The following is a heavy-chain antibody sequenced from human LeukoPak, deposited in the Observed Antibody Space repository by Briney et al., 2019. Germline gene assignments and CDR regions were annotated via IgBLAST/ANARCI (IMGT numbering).Heavy chain of an antibody. CDR2: INQDESVK. J-gene: IGHJ3*02. V-gene: IGHV3-7*03. Sequence: NPGGSLRLSCAASGFTYTKYWMSWVRQAPGKRLECVASINQDESVKRYVDSAKGRFTISRDNTQNSVYLEMNSLTAEDTALYYCARDLWAQQEGDGFDIWGQGTMVTVSS. CDR1: GFTYTKYW. CDR3: ARDLWAQQEGDGFDI. D-gene: IGHD6-13*01.